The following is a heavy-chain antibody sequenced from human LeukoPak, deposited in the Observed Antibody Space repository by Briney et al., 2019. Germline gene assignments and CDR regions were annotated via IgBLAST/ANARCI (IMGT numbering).Heavy chain of an antibody. V-gene: IGHV6-1*01. CDR1: GDSVSSNSAA. CDR2: TYYRSKWYN. CDR3: VRARTVRDPYYYYGMDV. D-gene: IGHD1-1*01. J-gene: IGHJ6*02. Sequence: SQTLSLTCALSGDSVSSNSAAWNWIRQSPSRGLEWLGRTYYRSKWYNDYAVSVKSRITINPDTPKNQFSLQLNSVTPEDTAVYYCVRARTVRDPYYYYGMDVWGQGTTVTVSS.